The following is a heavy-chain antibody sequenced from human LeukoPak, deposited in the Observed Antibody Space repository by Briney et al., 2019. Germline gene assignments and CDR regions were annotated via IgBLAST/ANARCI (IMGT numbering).Heavy chain of an antibody. Sequence: PGGSLRLSCAASGFTFSSYSMNWVRQAPGKGLEWVSSISSSSSYIYYADSVKGRLTISRDNAKNSLYLQMNSLRAEDTAVYYCARTIRGIAARGFDYWGQGTLVTVSS. V-gene: IGHV3-21*01. CDR3: ARTIRGIAARGFDY. CDR2: ISSSSSYI. D-gene: IGHD6-6*01. J-gene: IGHJ4*02. CDR1: GFTFSSYS.